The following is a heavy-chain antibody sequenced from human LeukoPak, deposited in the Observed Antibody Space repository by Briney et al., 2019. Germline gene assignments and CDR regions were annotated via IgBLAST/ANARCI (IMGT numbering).Heavy chain of an antibody. J-gene: IGHJ5*02. CDR3: VTEPGYCTGGRCYGGWFDP. V-gene: IGHV4-4*08. D-gene: IGHD2-15*01. CDR1: GGSISAYF. CDR2: ISHRGDT. Sequence: KSSETLSLTCTVSGGSISAYFWSWIRQPPGKGLEWVGYISHRGDTNYSPSLKSRVTISVDTSKNQISLNLGSVTAADTAVYYCVTEPGYCTGGRCYGGWFDPWGQGTLVTVSS.